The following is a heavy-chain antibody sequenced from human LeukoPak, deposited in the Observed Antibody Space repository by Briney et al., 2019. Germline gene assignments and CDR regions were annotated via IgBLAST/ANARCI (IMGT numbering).Heavy chain of an antibody. D-gene: IGHD3-9*01. J-gene: IGHJ4*02. V-gene: IGHV2-5*02. CDR1: GFSFSTSGVG. Sequence: SGPTLVKPTQTHTLTCTFSGFSFSTSGVGVGWIRQPPGKALEWLAVIYWDEDKRYRPSLKSRLTITKDTSKNQVVLTMTNMDPVDTATYYCARSPYYDILTGSRGTFDYWGRGILVTVSS. CDR2: IYWDEDK. CDR3: ARSPYYDILTGSRGTFDY.